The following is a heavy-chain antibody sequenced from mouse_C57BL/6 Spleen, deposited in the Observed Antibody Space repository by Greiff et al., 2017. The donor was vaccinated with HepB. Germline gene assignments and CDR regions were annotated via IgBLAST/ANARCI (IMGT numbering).Heavy chain of an antibody. Sequence: DVKLQESGPGLVKPSQSLSLTCSVTGYSITSGYYWNWIRQFPGNKLEWMGYISYDGSNNYNPSLKNRLSITRDTSKNQFFLKLNSVTTEDTATYYCARGGYDYFDYWGQGTTLTVSS. J-gene: IGHJ2*01. D-gene: IGHD3-1*01. CDR3: ARGGYDYFDY. V-gene: IGHV3-6*01. CDR1: GYSITSGYY. CDR2: ISYDGSN.